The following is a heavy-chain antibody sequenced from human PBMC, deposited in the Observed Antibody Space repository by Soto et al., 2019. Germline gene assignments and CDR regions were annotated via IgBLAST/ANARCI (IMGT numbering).Heavy chain of an antibody. Sequence: SETLSLTWGVYGGSLSGYYWSWIRQPPGKGLEWIGEINHSGSTNYNPSLKSRVTISVDTSKNQFSLKLSSVTAADTAVYYCARVERDYGSWSYYNVGYYYYYGMDVWVQGTTVT. D-gene: IGHD3-10*01. CDR2: INHSGST. V-gene: IGHV4-34*01. CDR3: ARVERDYGSWSYYNVGYYYYYGMDV. J-gene: IGHJ6*02. CDR1: GGSLSGYY.